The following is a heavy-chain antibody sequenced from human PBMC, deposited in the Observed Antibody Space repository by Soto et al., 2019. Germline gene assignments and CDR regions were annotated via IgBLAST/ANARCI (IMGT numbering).Heavy chain of an antibody. CDR1: GFTFSDYY. V-gene: IGHV3-11*01. J-gene: IGHJ4*02. Sequence: PGGSLRLSCAASGFTFSDYYMSWIRQAPGKGLEWVSYISSSGSTIYYADSVKGRFTISRDNAKNSLYLQMTSLRAEDTAVYYCARVFQRGYSYGLFDYWGQGTLVTVSS. CDR3: ARVFQRGYSYGLFDY. D-gene: IGHD5-18*01. CDR2: ISSSGSTI.